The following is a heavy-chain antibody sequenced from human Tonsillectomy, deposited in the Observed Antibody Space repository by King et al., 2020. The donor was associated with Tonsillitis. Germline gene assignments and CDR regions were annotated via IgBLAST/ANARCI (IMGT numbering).Heavy chain of an antibody. D-gene: IGHD4-17*01. CDR1: GYRFTSHW. CDR3: AILGTGDYARTKSGFAI. J-gene: IGHJ3*02. V-gene: IGHV5-51*01. Sequence: QLVQSGAEVKKPGESLKISCKGSGYRFTSHWIAWVRQMPGKGLEWMGIIYLGDSDTRYIPSFQGQVTISAEKSISSVCLQWTSLKASDTAMYYCAILGTGDYARTKSGFAIWGKGTMVTVSS. CDR2: IYLGDSDT.